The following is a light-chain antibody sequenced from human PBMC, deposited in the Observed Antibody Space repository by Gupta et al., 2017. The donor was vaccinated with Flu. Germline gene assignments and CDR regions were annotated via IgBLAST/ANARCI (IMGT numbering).Light chain of an antibody. J-gene: IGLJ3*02. CDR1: SSNIGSSY. Sequence: QSVLTPPPSASGTPGQRGTISCSGSSSNIGSSYVYWYQPLPGPSPKLLMYRNNRRPSGVPARFSGSKYGTSASLTITGAQAEDEAEYYCDSRENSLNGVVFGGGTKLTVL. CDR2: RNN. CDR3: DSRENSLNGVV. V-gene: IGLV1-47*01.